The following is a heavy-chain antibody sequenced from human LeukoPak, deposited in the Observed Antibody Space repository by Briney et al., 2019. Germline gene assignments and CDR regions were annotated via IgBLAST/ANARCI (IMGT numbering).Heavy chain of an antibody. D-gene: IGHD6-13*01. CDR1: GGSISSSNW. CDR2: IYYSGST. CDR3: ATSTAEYSSSFAGFDY. J-gene: IGHJ4*02. Sequence: SETLSLTCAVSGGSISSSNWWSWVRQPPGKGLEWIGYIYYSGSTNYNPSLKSRVTISVDTSKNQFSLKLSSVTAADTAVYYCATSTAEYSSSFAGFDYWGQGTLVTVSS. V-gene: IGHV4-4*02.